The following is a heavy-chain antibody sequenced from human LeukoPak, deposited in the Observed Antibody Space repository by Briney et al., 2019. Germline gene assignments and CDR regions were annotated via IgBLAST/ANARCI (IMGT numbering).Heavy chain of an antibody. CDR1: GFTFSSYG. CDR3: ARASNWNDYYFDY. CDR2: ITGSGGST. D-gene: IGHD1-1*01. J-gene: IGHJ4*02. V-gene: IGHV3-23*01. Sequence: PGGSLRLSCAASGFTFSSYGMSWVRQAPGKGLEWVSAITGSGGSTYYADSVKGRFTISRDNSKNTLYLQMNSLRAEDTAVYYCARASNWNDYYFDYWGQGTLVTVSS.